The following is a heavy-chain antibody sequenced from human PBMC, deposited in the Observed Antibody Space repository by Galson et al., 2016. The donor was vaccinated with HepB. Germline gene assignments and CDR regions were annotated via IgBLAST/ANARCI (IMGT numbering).Heavy chain of an antibody. D-gene: IGHD3-16*01. J-gene: IGHJ3*02. Sequence: QSGAEVKKPGETLKISCQASGYRFISHWIGWVRQMPGKGLEWMGIIYPADSDARYSPSFQGQVTFSVDKSNNTAYLQWNNVKAADSATYYCARNGDYVDLTNEFDIWGQGTVVTVSS. CDR2: IYPADSDA. CDR1: GYRFISHW. CDR3: ARNGDYVDLTNEFDI. V-gene: IGHV5-51*01.